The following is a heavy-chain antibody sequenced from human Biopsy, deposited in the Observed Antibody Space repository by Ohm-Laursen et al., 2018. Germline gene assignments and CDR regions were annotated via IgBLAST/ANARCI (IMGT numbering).Heavy chain of an antibody. CDR2: INPNSGVT. J-gene: IGHJ4*02. CDR1: GGTFITYA. Sequence: ASVKASCKASGGTFITYAFNWVRQAPGQGLEWMGWINPNSGVTNYAQRFQGRVTMTRDTSISTAYMELSRLRSDDTAVYYCARDPRYGYGSYFDYWGQGTLVAVSS. V-gene: IGHV1-2*02. D-gene: IGHD3-10*01. CDR3: ARDPRYGYGSYFDY.